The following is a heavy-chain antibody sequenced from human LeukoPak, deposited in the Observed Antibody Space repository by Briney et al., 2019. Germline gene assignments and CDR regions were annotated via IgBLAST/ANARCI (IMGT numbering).Heavy chain of an antibody. V-gene: IGHV3-11*05. CDR1: GFTFSDYY. Sequence: WGSLPHSCAASGFTFSDYYMSWIRQAPGKGPEWVSYISSSSTNTNYADSVKGRFTISRDNAKNSLYLQMDSLRAEDTAVYYCARGGCYSSSWGQGTLVTVSS. J-gene: IGHJ4*02. CDR2: ISSSSTNT. D-gene: IGHD6-13*01. CDR3: ARGGCYSSS.